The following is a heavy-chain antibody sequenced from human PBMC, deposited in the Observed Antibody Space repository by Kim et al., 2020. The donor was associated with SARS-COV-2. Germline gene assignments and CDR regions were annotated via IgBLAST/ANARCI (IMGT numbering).Heavy chain of an antibody. J-gene: IGHJ4*02. V-gene: IGHV4-39*01. D-gene: IGHD6-13*01. CDR2: IYYSGST. CDR1: GGSISSSSYY. Sequence: SETLSLTCTVSGGSISSSSYYWGWIRQPPGKGLEWIGSIYYSGSTYYNPSLKSRVTISVDTSKNQFSLKLSSVTAADTAVYYCARTYSGSWYLFDYWGQGTLVTVSS. CDR3: ARTYSGSWYLFDY.